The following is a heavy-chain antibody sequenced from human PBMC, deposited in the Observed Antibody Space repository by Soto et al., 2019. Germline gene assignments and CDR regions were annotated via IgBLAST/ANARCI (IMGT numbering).Heavy chain of an antibody. V-gene: IGHV3-23*01. CDR1: GLTMSTYA. CDR2: IAGVDI. D-gene: IGHD1-20*01. J-gene: IGHJ3*01. Sequence: GGALRLSCAGNGLTMSTYAMSWFRQAPGKGLEWVSTIAGVDIFYADSVQGRFTIPIDNSKNLLFLQMNSLTADDTATYYCAKDHFKGNGIYDGFDVWGQGTTVTVSS. CDR3: AKDHFKGNGIYDGFDV.